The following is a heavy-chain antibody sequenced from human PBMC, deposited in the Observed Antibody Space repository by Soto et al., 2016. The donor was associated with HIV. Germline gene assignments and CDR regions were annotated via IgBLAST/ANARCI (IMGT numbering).Heavy chain of an antibody. V-gene: IGHV1-8*03. CDR2: MNPNSGNT. CDR1: GYTFTTYD. Sequence: QVQLVQSGAEVKKPGASVRVSCKASGYTFTTYDINWVRQATGQGLEWMGWMNPNSGNTGYAQKFRGRVTITRNTSTKTAYMELSSLRSEDTAVYYCARALPRRGTRPYYFDYWGQGTLVTVSS. J-gene: IGHJ4*02. CDR3: ARALPRRGTRPYYFDY. D-gene: IGHD3-16*01.